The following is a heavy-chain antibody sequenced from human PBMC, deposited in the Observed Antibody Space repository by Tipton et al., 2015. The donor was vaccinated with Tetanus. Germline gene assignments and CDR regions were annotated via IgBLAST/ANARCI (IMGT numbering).Heavy chain of an antibody. J-gene: IGHJ5*02. CDR2: ITWNSGVI. CDR1: GFTLDNFG. Sequence: VQLVQSGGGLVQPGRSLRLSCAASGFTLDNFGMHWVRQAPGKGLEWVSGITWNSGVIVYADSLKGRLTISRDNPRNTLYLQMNSLRAEDTAIYYCAKYSLNSQYYGTSGYRTFDPWGQGALVTVSS. V-gene: IGHV3-9*01. D-gene: IGHD3-22*01. CDR3: AKYSLNSQYYGTSGYRTFDP.